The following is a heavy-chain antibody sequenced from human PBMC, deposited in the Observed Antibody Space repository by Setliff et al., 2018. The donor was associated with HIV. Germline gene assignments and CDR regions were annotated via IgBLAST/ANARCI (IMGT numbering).Heavy chain of an antibody. CDR1: GGSINSYI. J-gene: IGHJ1*01. CDR3: AGVNYYDTSGLRAEYFQL. D-gene: IGHD3-22*01. CDR2: IYYTGST. Sequence: SETLSLTCTVSGGSINSYIWNWIRQPPGKGPVWLGYIYYTGSTNYNPALESRIILSVDTSKNQFSLTLNSVTAADTAIYYCAGVNYYDTSGLRAEYFQLWGQGTQVTVSS. V-gene: IGHV4-59*01.